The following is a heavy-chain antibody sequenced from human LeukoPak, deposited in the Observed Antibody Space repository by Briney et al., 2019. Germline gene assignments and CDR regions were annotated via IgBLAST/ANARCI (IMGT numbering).Heavy chain of an antibody. CDR1: GDSISNYY. J-gene: IGHJ4*02. CDR3: AREAAAGTFYFDH. D-gene: IGHD6-13*01. CDR2: IYASGTT. Sequence: SETLSLTCIVSGDSISNYYWSWIRQPAGKGLEWIGRIYASGTTNYNPSLKSRVTMSVDTSENQFSLKLTSVTAADTAVYYCAREAAAGTFYFDHWGQGTLVTVSS. V-gene: IGHV4-4*07.